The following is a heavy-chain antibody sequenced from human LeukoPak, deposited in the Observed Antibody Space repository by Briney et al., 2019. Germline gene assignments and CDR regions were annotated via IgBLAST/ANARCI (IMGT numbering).Heavy chain of an antibody. J-gene: IGHJ4*02. Sequence: ASVKVSCTASGYTFTSYAMNWVRQAPRQGLEWMGWINTNTGNPTYAQGFTGRFVFSLDTSVSTAYLQISSLKAADTAVYYCARRGVATIVALDYWGQGTLVTVSS. CDR1: GYTFTSYA. D-gene: IGHD5-12*01. CDR3: ARRGVATIVALDY. V-gene: IGHV7-4-1*02. CDR2: INTNTGNP.